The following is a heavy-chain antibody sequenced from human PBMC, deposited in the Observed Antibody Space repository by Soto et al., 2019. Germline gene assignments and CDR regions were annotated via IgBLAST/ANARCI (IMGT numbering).Heavy chain of an antibody. CDR3: ARDYCGGVCFIHWFDP. CDR1: GGTFSSYA. Sequence: QVQLVQSGAEVKKPGSSVKVSCKASGGTFSSYAISWVRQAPGQGLEWMGGIIPIFGTANYAQKFQGRVTITADESTSTAYMELISLRSEDTAVYYCARDYCGGVCFIHWFDPWGQGTLVTVSS. V-gene: IGHV1-69*12. D-gene: IGHD2-21*02. CDR2: IIPIFGTA. J-gene: IGHJ5*02.